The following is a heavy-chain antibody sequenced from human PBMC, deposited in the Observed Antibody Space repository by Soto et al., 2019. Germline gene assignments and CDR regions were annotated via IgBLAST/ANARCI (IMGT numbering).Heavy chain of an antibody. J-gene: IGHJ3*02. CDR1: GDSISNYY. CDR2: LAYSGSP. CDR3: ARITTFLTFDI. D-gene: IGHD1-1*01. Sequence: SETLSLTCTVSGDSISNYYWSWIRQPPGKGLEWIGYLAYSGSPNYSPSLKSRVTISLDRSKNQFSVKLSSVTAADTAVYYCARITTFLTFDIWGQGTMVTVSS. V-gene: IGHV4-59*01.